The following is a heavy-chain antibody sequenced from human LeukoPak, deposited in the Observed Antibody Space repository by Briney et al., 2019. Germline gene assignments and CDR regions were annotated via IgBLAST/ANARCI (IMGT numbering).Heavy chain of an antibody. CDR3: ARVRYFDTPSAAFDI. Sequence: GGSLRLSCAASGFTFSTYSMNWVRQAPGKGLERVSSITSSSSYIFYADSVKGRFTISRDNAKNSLYLQMNSLRAEDTAVYYCARVRYFDTPSAAFDIWGQGTMVTVSS. CDR2: ITSSSSYI. CDR1: GFTFSTYS. D-gene: IGHD3-22*01. J-gene: IGHJ3*02. V-gene: IGHV3-21*01.